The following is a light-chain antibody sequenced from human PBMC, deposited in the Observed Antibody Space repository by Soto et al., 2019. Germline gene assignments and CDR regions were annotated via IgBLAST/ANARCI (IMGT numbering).Light chain of an antibody. J-gene: IGKJ2*01. CDR1: QSVSSAY. V-gene: IGKV3-20*01. Sequence: EIVLTQSPGTLSLSPGERATLSCRASQSVSSAYLAWYQQIPGQAPRLLIYGASSRATGIPDRFSGSGSGTDFTLTISGLEPEDFAVYCCQQSGSSFYTFGQGTKLELQ. CDR2: GAS. CDR3: QQSGSSFYT.